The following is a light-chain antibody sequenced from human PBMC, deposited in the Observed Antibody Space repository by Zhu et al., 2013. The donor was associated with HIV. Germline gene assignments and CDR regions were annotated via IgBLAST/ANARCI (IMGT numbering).Light chain of an antibody. V-gene: IGKV1-5*01. CDR1: QSISNW. Sequence: DIQLTQSPSTLATSVGDRVTITCRASQSISNWLAWYQQKPGKAPKLLIYDASKLESGVPSRFSGSGSGTEFSLTISSLQPDDFATYYCQCGYRRFTFGPGTKVDIK. CDR2: DAS. CDR3: QCGYRRFT. J-gene: IGKJ3*01.